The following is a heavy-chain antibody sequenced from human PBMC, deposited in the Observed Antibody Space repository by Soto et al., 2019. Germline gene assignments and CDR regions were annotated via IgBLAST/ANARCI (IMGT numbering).Heavy chain of an antibody. Sequence: ASVQVSCKASGYTFTSYGISWVRQATGQGLEWMGWISAYNGNTNYAQKLQGRVTMTTDTSTSTANMELRRLTSDDTAVYYCARDPDQPKRNDYWGQGSLVTLS. CDR2: ISAYNGNT. J-gene: IGHJ4*02. V-gene: IGHV1-18*01. D-gene: IGHD2-2*01. CDR1: GYTFTSYG. CDR3: ARDPDQPKRNDY.